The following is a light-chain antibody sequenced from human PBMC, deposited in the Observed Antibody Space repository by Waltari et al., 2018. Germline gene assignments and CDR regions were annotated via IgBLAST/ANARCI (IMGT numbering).Light chain of an antibody. V-gene: IGLV2-11*01. CDR3: SSFAGTNTWV. CDR1: SSDIGDYNY. J-gene: IGLJ2*01. Sequence: QAALTQPPSVSGSPGQSVTLSCTGTSSDIGDYNYVSWYQQHPAKAPKLMIYDVSKRPSGVSDRFSGSKSGNTASLTISGLQAEDEADYHCSSFAGTNTWVFGGGTRLTVL. CDR2: DVS.